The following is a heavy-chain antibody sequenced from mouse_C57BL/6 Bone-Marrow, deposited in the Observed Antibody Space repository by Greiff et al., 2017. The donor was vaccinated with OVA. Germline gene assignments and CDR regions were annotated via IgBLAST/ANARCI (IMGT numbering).Heavy chain of an antibody. V-gene: IGHV1-4*01. CDR3: ARTNPLDY. J-gene: IGHJ2*01. CDR1: GYTFTSYT. CDR2: INPSSGYT. Sequence: VKLQESGAELARPGASVKMSCKASGYTFTSYTMHWVKQRPGQGLEWIGYINPSSGYTKYNQKFKDKATLTADKSSSTAYMPLSSVTSEDSAVYYCARTNPLDYWGQGTTLTVSS.